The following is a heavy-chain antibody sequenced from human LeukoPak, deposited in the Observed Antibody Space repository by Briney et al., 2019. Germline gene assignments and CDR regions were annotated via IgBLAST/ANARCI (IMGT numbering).Heavy chain of an antibody. CDR2: ISSNGGST. Sequence: GGSLRLSCSASGFTFSSYAMHWVRQAPGKGLEYVSAISSNGGSTYYADSVKGRFTISRDNSKNTLYLQMNSLRAEDTAVYYCAKDEVLMTGYSSGWPDYYYYYGMDVWGQGTTVTVSS. V-gene: IGHV3-64*04. CDR1: GFTFSSYA. D-gene: IGHD6-19*01. CDR3: AKDEVLMTGYSSGWPDYYYYYGMDV. J-gene: IGHJ6*02.